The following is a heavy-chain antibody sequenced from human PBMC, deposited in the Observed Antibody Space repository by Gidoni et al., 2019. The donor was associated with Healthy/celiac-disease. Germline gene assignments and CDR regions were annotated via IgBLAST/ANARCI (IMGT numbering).Heavy chain of an antibody. CDR1: GFTFSGSA. J-gene: IGHJ4*02. Sequence: EVQLVESGGGLVQPGGSLHLSCAASGFTFSGSAMHWVRQASGKGLEWVGRIRSKANSYATAYAASVKGRFTISRDDSKNTAYLQMNSLKTEDTAVYYCTSASPYDSSGLPFDYWGQGTLVTVSS. CDR3: TSASPYDSSGLPFDY. CDR2: IRSKANSYAT. V-gene: IGHV3-73*02. D-gene: IGHD3-22*01.